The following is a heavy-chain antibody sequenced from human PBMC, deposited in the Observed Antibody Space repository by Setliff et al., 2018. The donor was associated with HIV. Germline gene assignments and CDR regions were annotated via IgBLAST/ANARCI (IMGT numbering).Heavy chain of an antibody. CDR3: ARVVVRGVTFIAEYFQH. CDR1: GGTFSSYA. Sequence: ASVKVSCKASGGTFSSYAISWVRQAPGQGLEWMGGIIPIFGTANYAQKLQGRVTMTTDTSTSTAYMELRSLRSDDTAVYYCARVVVRGVTFIAEYFQHWGQGTLVTVSS. J-gene: IGHJ1*01. D-gene: IGHD3-10*01. V-gene: IGHV1-69*05. CDR2: IIPIFGTA.